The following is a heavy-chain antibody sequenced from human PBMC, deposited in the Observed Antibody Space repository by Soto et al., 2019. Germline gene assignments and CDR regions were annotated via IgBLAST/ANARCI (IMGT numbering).Heavy chain of an antibody. Sequence: SETLSLTCTVSGGSISSSSYYWGWIRQHPGKGLEWIGTIYYSGSTYYNPSLKSRVTISVDTSKNQFSLKLSSVTAADTAVYYCARQGSGSYNAFDIWGQGTVVTVSS. CDR2: IYYSGST. J-gene: IGHJ3*02. CDR3: ARQGSGSYNAFDI. CDR1: GGSISSSSYY. V-gene: IGHV4-39*01. D-gene: IGHD1-26*01.